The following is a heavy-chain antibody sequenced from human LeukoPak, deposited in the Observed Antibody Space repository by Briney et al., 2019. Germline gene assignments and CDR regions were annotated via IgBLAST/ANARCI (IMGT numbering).Heavy chain of an antibody. CDR2: ISSSGSTI. V-gene: IGHV3-48*03. CDR1: GFTFSSYE. CDR3: ARDYCSSTSCYSGAFDY. J-gene: IGHJ4*02. D-gene: IGHD2-2*02. Sequence: GGSLRLSCAASGFTFSSYEMNWVRQAPGKGLEWVSYISSSGSTIYYADSVKGRFTISRDSAKNSLYLQMNSLRAEDTAVYYCARDYCSSTSCYSGAFDYWGQGTLVTVSS.